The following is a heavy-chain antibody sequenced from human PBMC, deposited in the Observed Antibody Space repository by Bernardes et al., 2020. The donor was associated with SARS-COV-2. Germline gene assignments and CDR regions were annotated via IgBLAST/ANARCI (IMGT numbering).Heavy chain of an antibody. D-gene: IGHD6-13*01. CDR3: ARVHREYSRSSSWNPGGDYYYYGMDV. V-gene: IGHV3-7*01. CDR1: GFTFSSYW. J-gene: IGHJ6*02. CDR2: IKQDGSEK. Sequence: GGSLRLSCAASGFTFSSYWMSWVRQAPGKGLEWVANIKQDGSEKYYVDSVKGRFTISRDNAKNSLYLQMNSLRAEDTAVYYCARVHREYSRSSSWNPGGDYYYYGMDVWGQGTTVTVSS.